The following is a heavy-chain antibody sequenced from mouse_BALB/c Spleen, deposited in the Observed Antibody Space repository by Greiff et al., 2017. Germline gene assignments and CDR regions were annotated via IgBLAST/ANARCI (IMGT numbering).Heavy chain of an antibody. Sequence: VQLVDSGAELMKPGASVKISCKATGYTFSSYWIEWVKQRPGHGLEWIGEILPGSGSTNYNEKFKGKATFTADTSSNTAYMQLSSLTSEDSAVYYCARKRNAAYYAMDYWGQGTSVTVSS. CDR1: GYTFSSYW. J-gene: IGHJ4*01. CDR2: ILPGSGST. CDR3: ARKRNAAYYAMDY. V-gene: IGHV1-9*01.